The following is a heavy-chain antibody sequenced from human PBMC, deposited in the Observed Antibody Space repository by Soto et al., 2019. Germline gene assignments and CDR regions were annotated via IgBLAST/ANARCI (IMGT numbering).Heavy chain of an antibody. J-gene: IGHJ5*02. V-gene: IGHV4-59*08. CDR3: ARHDVYSKNYNWFDP. D-gene: IGHD4-4*01. CDR2: IYYSGST. CDR1: GGSISSYY. Sequence: PSETLSLTCTVSGGSISSYYWSWIRQPPGKGLEWIGYIYYSGSTNYNPSLKSRVTISVDTSKNQFSLKLSSVTAADTAVYYCARHDVYSKNYNWFDPWGQGTLVTVSS.